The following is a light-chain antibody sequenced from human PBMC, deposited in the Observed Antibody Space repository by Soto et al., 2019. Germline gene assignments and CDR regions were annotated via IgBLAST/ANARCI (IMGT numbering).Light chain of an antibody. J-gene: IGKJ1*01. CDR3: QQYDHCPWT. Sequence: DGQMTQSPSTLSASVGDRVTITCRASQSISSWLAWYQQKPGKAPNLLIYKASSLETGVPSTFSGSGFGTEFTLTISSLQPDDVATYCCQQYDHCPWTLGQGTTVDI. CDR1: QSISSW. CDR2: KAS. V-gene: IGKV1-5*03.